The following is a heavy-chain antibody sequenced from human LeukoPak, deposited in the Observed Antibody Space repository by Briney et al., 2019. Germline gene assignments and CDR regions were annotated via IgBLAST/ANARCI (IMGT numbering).Heavy chain of an antibody. CDR2: IIPILGIA. CDR3: ARDGIELGSGNFYSNGMDV. D-gene: IGHD3-10*01. V-gene: IGHV1-69*04. Sequence: SVKVSCKASGGTFSSYAISWVRQAPGQGLEWMGRIIPILGIANYAQKFQGRVTITADKSTSTAYMELSSLRSEDTAVYYCARDGIELGSGNFYSNGMDVWGQGTTVTVSS. J-gene: IGHJ6*02. CDR1: GGTFSSYA.